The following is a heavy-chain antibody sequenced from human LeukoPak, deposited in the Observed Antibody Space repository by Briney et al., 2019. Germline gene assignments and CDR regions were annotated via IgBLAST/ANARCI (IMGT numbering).Heavy chain of an antibody. CDR1: GGSISSYY. J-gene: IGHJ4*02. CDR2: IYTSGST. CDR3: ATGYSSGWDFDY. D-gene: IGHD6-19*01. V-gene: IGHV4-4*07. Sequence: SETLSLTCTVSGGSISSYYWSWIRQPAGKGLEWIGRIYTSGSTIYNPSLKSRVTMSVDTSKNQFSLKLSSVTAADTAVYYCATGYSSGWDFDYWGQGTLVTVSS.